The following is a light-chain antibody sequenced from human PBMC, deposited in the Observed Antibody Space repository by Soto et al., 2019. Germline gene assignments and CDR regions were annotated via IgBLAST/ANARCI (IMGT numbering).Light chain of an antibody. CDR3: QQYGSSPT. V-gene: IGKV3-20*01. Sequence: EIVLTQSPGTVSLSPWKRATLSCRASQTISNTYVAWYQQKAGQAPRLLIYGASSRATGIPDRFSGSGSGTDFTLTISRLEPEDFAVYYCQQYGSSPTFGGGTKVDIK. CDR1: QTISNTY. CDR2: GAS. J-gene: IGKJ4*01.